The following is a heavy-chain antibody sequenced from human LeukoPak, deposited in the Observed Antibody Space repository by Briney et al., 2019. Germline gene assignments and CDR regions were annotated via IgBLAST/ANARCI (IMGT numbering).Heavy chain of an antibody. CDR3: ARGCGTASCYYRYFDL. CDR2: ISSGGNTI. J-gene: IGHJ2*01. D-gene: IGHD2-2*01. V-gene: IGHV3-48*03. CDR1: GFTFSSFE. Sequence: RGSLRLSCAASGFTFSSFEMNWVRQAPGKGLEWVSYISSGGNTIFYADSVKGRFTISRDNAKNSLYLQMNSLRAEDTALYYCARGCGTASCYYRYFDLWGRGTLVTVSS.